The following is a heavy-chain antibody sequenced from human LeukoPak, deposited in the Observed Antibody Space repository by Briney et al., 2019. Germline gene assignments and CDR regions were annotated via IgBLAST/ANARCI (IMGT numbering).Heavy chain of an antibody. CDR3: ARGGAPGYSYGYPGDY. CDR1: GFTFSSYD. D-gene: IGHD5-18*01. J-gene: IGHJ4*02. V-gene: IGHV3-13*01. CDR2: IGTAGDT. Sequence: PGGSLRLSCAASGFTFSSYDMHWVRQATGKGLEWVSAIGTAGDTYYPGSVKGRFTISRENAKNSLYLQMNSLRAGDTAMYYCARGGAPGYSYGYPGDYWGQGTLVTVSS.